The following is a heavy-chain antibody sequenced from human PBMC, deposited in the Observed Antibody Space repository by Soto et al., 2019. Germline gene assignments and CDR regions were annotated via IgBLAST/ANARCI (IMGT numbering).Heavy chain of an antibody. V-gene: IGHV3-30-3*01. Sequence: PEGSLRLSCAASGFTFSSYAIHWVRQAPXKGLEWVAVISYDGSNKYYADSVKGRFTISRDNSKNTLYVQMNSLRAEDTALYYCARAPGGYSYGYGLFDLWSQGTLVIVSS. D-gene: IGHD5-18*01. CDR1: GFTFSSYA. CDR3: ARAPGGYSYGYGLFDL. J-gene: IGHJ5*02. CDR2: ISYDGSNK.